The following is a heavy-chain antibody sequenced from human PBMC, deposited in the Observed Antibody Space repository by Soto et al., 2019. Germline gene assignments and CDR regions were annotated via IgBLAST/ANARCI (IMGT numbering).Heavy chain of an antibody. Sequence: SETLSLTCTVSGGSISSYYWSWIRQPPGKGLEWIGYIYYSGSTNYNPSLKSRVTISVDTSKNQFSLKLSSVTAADTAVYYCARDYYSNRGYYYYGMDVWGQGTTVTVSS. CDR1: GGSISSYY. J-gene: IGHJ6*02. V-gene: IGHV4-59*01. CDR2: IYYSGST. D-gene: IGHD4-4*01. CDR3: ARDYYSNRGYYYYGMDV.